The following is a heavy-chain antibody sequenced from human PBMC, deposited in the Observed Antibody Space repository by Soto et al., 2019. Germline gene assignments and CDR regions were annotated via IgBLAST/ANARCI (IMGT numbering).Heavy chain of an antibody. D-gene: IGHD5-12*01. CDR2: IIPIIGTA. CDR1: GGTFNNYA. J-gene: IGHJ4*02. CDR3: ARGGVDVVARSAFDY. V-gene: IGHV1-69*01. Sequence: QVQLVQSGAEVKKPGSSVKISCKASGGTFNNYAISWVRQAPGQGLEWMGGIIPIIGTADYAHKLQGRLAISADEATGTTFMELSSLRSENTARYFCARGGVDVVARSAFDYWGQGTLVTVSS.